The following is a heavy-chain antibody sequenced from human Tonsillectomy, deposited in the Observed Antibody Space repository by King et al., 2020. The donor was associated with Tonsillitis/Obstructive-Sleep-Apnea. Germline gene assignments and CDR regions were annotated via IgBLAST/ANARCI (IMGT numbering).Heavy chain of an antibody. CDR2: INGDGSST. CDR1: GFTFSNSW. V-gene: IGHV3-74*01. D-gene: IGHD2-15*01. Sequence: VQLVESGGALVQPGGSLRLSCAASGFTFSNSWMHWVRQAPGKGLVWVSRINGDGSSTNYADSVKGRFTISRDNAKNTLYLQMNSLRAEDTSIYYCAFLDCGSNSCSGWGQGTLVTVSS. J-gene: IGHJ4*02. CDR3: AFLDCGSNSCSG.